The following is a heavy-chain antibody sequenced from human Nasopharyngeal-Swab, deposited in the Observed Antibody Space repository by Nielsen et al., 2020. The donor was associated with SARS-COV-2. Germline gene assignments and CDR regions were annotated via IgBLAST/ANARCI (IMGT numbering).Heavy chain of an antibody. CDR3: AKDPYYYDSSGYLDAFDI. V-gene: IGHV3-23*01. CDR1: GFTFSSYA. D-gene: IGHD3-22*01. J-gene: IGHJ3*02. Sequence: GESLKISCAASGFTFSSYAMSWVRQAPGKGLEWVSVISGGGGSTYYADSVKGRFTISRDNSKNTLYLQMNSLRAEDTAVYYCAKDPYYYDSSGYLDAFDIWGQGTMVTVSS. CDR2: ISGGGGST.